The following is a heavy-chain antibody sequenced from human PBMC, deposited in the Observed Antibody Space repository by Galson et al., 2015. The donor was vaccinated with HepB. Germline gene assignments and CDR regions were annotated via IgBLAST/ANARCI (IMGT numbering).Heavy chain of an antibody. Sequence: SVKVSCKASGGTFSSYAISWVRQAPGQGLEWMGGIIPIFGTANYAQKFQGRVTITADESTSTAYMELSSLRSEDTAVYCCARSFLEVRGVIINHYYYGMDVWGQGTTVTVSS. CDR1: GGTFSSYA. D-gene: IGHD3-10*01. J-gene: IGHJ6*02. CDR3: ARSFLEVRGVIINHYYYGMDV. CDR2: IIPIFGTA. V-gene: IGHV1-69*13.